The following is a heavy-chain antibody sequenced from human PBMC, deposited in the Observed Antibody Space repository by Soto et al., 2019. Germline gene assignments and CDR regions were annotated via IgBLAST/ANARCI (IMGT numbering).Heavy chain of an antibody. CDR1: GFTFSSYG. CDR3: ANERAPGLSDSRGYRLGLDSQI. Sequence: RYVRLCCAASGFTFSSYGMHWVRQAPGKGLEWVAVISYDGSNKYYADSVKGRFTISRDNSKNTLYLQMNSLRAEDTAVYYCANERAPGLSDSRGYRLGLDSQISCPGTSITV. D-gene: IGHD3-22*01. J-gene: IGHJ3*02. CDR2: ISYDGSNK. V-gene: IGHV3-30*18.